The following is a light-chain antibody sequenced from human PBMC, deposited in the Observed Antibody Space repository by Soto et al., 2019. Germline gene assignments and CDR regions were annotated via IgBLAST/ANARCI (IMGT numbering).Light chain of an antibody. Sequence: QSALTQPRSVSGSPGQSVTISCTGTSSDVGGYNYGSWYQQHPGKAPKLMIYDVSKRPSGVPDRFSGSKSGNTASLTISGLQAEVEADYYCCSYAGSYTVFGGGTKVTVL. V-gene: IGLV2-11*01. J-gene: IGLJ3*02. CDR3: CSYAGSYTV. CDR2: DVS. CDR1: SSDVGGYNY.